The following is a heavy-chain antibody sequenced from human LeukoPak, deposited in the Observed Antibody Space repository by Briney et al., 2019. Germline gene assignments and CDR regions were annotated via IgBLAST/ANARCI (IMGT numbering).Heavy chain of an antibody. V-gene: IGHV3-30*03. Sequence: GGSLRLSCAASGFTFSGYCMHWVRQAPGKGLEWVASISYDGSNKYYADSVRGRFTISRDNSKNKLYLQMNSLRTEDTAMFYCAGHYYDRGGYYRLDYWGQGTLVTVSS. D-gene: IGHD3-22*01. CDR1: GFTFSGYC. J-gene: IGHJ4*02. CDR2: ISYDGSNK. CDR3: AGHYYDRGGYYRLDY.